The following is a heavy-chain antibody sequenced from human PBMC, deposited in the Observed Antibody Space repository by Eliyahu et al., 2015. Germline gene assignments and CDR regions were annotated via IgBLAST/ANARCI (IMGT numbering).Heavy chain of an antibody. V-gene: IGHV1-46*01. D-gene: IGHD2-15*01. J-gene: IGHJ6*02. CDR3: ARSYCSGGSCYSYYYYGMDV. Sequence: QVQLVQSGAEVKKPGASVKVSCKASGYTFTSYYXHWXXQAPGQGLEGMGIINPXGGSTNYAQKFQGRVTMTRDTSTSTVYMELSSLRSEDTAVYYCARSYCSGGSCYSYYYYGMDVWGQGTTVTVSS. CDR1: GYTFTSYY. CDR2: INPXGGST.